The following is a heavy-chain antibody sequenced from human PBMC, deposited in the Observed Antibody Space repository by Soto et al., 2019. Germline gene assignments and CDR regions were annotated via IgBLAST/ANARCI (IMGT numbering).Heavy chain of an antibody. V-gene: IGHV3-48*02. CDR3: AREGILNWFDT. CDR2: ISSSSSTI. J-gene: IGHJ5*02. D-gene: IGHD3-10*01. Sequence: EVQLVESGGGLVQPGGSLRLSCAASGFTFSSYSMNWVRQAPGKGLEWVSYISSSSSTIYYADSVKGRFTISRDNAKNSLYLHMNSLRDEDTAVYYCAREGILNWFDTWGQGTLVTVSS. CDR1: GFTFSSYS.